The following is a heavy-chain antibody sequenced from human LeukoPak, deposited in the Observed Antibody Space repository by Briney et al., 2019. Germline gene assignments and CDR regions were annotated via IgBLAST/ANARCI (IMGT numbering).Heavy chain of an antibody. CDR3: AREETYSYGIGY. CDR2: IIPILGIA. V-gene: IGHV1-69*04. J-gene: IGHJ4*02. Sequence: SVKVSCEASGGTFSSYAIGWVRQAPGQGLEWMGRIIPILGIANYAQKFQGRVTITADKSTSTAYMELSSLRSEDTAVYYCAREETYSYGIGYWGQGTLVTVSS. D-gene: IGHD5-18*01. CDR1: GGTFSSYA.